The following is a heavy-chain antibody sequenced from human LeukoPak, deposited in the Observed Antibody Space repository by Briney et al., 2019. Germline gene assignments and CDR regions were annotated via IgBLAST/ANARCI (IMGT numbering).Heavy chain of an antibody. CDR2: ISSSSSTI. J-gene: IGHJ4*02. Sequence: GGSLRLPCAASGFTFSSYSMNWVRQAPGKGLEWVSYISSSSSTIYYADSVKGRFTISRDNAKNSLYLQMNSLRAEDTAVYYCARDLMITFGGVIVSPLIWGQGTLVTVSS. CDR3: ARDLMITFGGVIVSPLI. V-gene: IGHV3-48*01. D-gene: IGHD3-16*02. CDR1: GFTFSSYS.